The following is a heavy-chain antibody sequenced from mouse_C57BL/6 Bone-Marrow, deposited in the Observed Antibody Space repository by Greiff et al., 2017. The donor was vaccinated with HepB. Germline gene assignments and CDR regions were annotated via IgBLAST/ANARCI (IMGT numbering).Heavy chain of an antibody. CDR3: ARGPYSNWGCAY. J-gene: IGHJ3*01. CDR1: GYTFTDYY. V-gene: IGHV1-19*01. Sequence: VQLQQSGPVLVKPGASVKMSCKASGYTFTDYYMNWVKQSHGKSLEWIGVINPYNGGTSYNQKFKGKATLTVDKSSSTAYMELNSLTSEDSAVYYCARGPYSNWGCAYWGQGTLVTVSA. D-gene: IGHD2-5*01. CDR2: INPYNGGT.